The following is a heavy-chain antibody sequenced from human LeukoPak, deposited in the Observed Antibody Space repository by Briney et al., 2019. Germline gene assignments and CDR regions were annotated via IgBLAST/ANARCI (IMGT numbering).Heavy chain of an antibody. Sequence: GGSLRLSCAASGFTFSSYAMHWVRQAPGKGLEWVSSITSGSSYIYYADSVKGRFTISRDNAKNSLYLQMNSLRAEDTAVYYCARDPYSGSYGNYYYYFMDVWGKGTTVTISS. J-gene: IGHJ6*03. CDR1: GFTFSSYA. CDR2: ITSGSSYI. CDR3: ARDPYSGSYGNYYYYFMDV. V-gene: IGHV3-21*01. D-gene: IGHD1-26*01.